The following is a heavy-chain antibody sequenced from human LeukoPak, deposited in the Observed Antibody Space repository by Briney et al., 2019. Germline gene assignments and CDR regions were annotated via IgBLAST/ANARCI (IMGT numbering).Heavy chain of an antibody. J-gene: IGHJ5*02. D-gene: IGHD2-15*01. V-gene: IGHV3-21*01. CDR2: ISSSSSYI. CDR1: GFTFSSYS. CDR3: AREDCSGGSCYFRFDL. Sequence: GGSLRLSCAASGFTFSSYSMNWVRQAPGKGLEWVSYISSSSSYIYYADSVKGRFTISRDNAKNSLYLQMNSLRAEDTAVYYCAREDCSGGSCYFRFDLWGQGTLVTVSS.